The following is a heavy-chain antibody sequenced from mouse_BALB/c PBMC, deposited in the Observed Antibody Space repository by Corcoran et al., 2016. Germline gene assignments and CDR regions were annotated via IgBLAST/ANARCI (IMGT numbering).Heavy chain of an antibody. J-gene: IGHJ2*01. CDR2: IYPYNGDT. D-gene: IGHD2-2*01. V-gene: IGHV1S136*01. CDR3: AREVPGGYPFDY. Sequence: EVQLQQSGPELVKPGASVKMSCKASGYTFTSYVMHWVKQKPGQGLEWIGYIYPYNGDTKYNEEFKGKATLTSDKSSSTAYMELNSLTSEDSAVYYCAREVPGGYPFDYWGQGTTLTVSS. CDR1: GYTFTSYV.